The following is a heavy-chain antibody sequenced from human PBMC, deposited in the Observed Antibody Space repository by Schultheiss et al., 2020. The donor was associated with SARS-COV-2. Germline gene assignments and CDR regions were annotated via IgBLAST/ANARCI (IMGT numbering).Heavy chain of an antibody. D-gene: IGHD3-9*01. CDR2: ISWNSGSI. CDR3: AKALWVSYYDILTGGYDAFDI. V-gene: IGHV3-9*01. Sequence: GGSLRLSCAASGFTFDDYAMHWVRQAPGKGLEWVSGISWNSGSIGYADSVKGRFTISRDNAKNSLYLQMNSLRAEDTALYYCAKALWVSYYDILTGGYDAFDIWGQGTMVTVSS. CDR1: GFTFDDYA. J-gene: IGHJ3*02.